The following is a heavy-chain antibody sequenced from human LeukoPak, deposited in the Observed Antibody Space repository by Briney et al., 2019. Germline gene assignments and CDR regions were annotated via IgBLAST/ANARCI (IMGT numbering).Heavy chain of an antibody. J-gene: IGHJ4*02. CDR1: GGSISSGSYH. Sequence: PSETLSLTCTVSGGSISSGSYHWIWIRQPAGKGLEWIGHIYTSGSTNYHPSLRSRVTISVDTSKNQFSLKLSSVTAADTAVYYCASGYGGNPLYFDYWGQGTLVTVSS. CDR2: IYTSGST. V-gene: IGHV4-61*09. D-gene: IGHD4-23*01. CDR3: ASGYGGNPLYFDY.